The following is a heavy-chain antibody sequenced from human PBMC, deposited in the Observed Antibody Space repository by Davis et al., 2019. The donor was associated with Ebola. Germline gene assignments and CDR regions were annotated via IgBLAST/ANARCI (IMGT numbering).Heavy chain of an antibody. CDR2: ISYDATNK. V-gene: IGHV3-30*18. CDR3: AKPTIPSYDFWSGPSPFHYYYGMDV. CDR1: GFTFSSYG. Sequence: GESLKISCAASGFTFSSYGVHWVRQAPGKGLEWVAAISYDATNKYYADSVKGRFTISRDNSKNTLYLHMNSLRAEDTAVYYCAKPTIPSYDFWSGPSPFHYYYGMDVWGKGTTVTVSS. J-gene: IGHJ6*04. D-gene: IGHD3-3*01.